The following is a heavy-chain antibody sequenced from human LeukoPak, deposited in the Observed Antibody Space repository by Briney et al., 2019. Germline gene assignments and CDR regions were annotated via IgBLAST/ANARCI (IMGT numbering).Heavy chain of an antibody. J-gene: IGHJ4*02. CDR3: ARDLGEGSWSYDFWSGYYRRGGHFDY. CDR1: GFTFSSYS. CDR2: ISSSSSYI. Sequence: PGGSLRLSCAASGFTFSSYSMNWVRQAPGRGLEWVSSISSSSSYIYYADSVKGRFTISRDNAKNSLYLQMNSLRAEDTAVYYCARDLGEGSWSYDFWSGYYRRGGHFDYWGQGALVTVSS. D-gene: IGHD3-3*01. V-gene: IGHV3-21*01.